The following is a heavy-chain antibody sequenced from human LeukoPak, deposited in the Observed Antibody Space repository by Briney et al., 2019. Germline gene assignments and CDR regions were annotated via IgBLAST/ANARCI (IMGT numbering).Heavy chain of an antibody. CDR3: ARDRGYSYGGVDV. CDR1: GGSISTYY. Sequence: SETLSLTCTVSGGSISTYYWTWIRQPPGKGLEWIACIYYSGSTNYNPSLKSRVTISVDTSKNQFSLKLSSVTAADTAVYYCARDRGYSYGGVDVWGQGTTVTVSS. CDR2: IYYSGST. V-gene: IGHV4-59*01. D-gene: IGHD5-18*01. J-gene: IGHJ6*02.